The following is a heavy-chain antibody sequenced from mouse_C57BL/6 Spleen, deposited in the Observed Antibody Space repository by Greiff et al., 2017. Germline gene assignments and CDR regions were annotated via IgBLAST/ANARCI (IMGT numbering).Heavy chain of an antibody. V-gene: IGHV1-52*01. CDR1: GYTFTSYW. CDR2: IDPSDSAT. CDR3: ARSPSGSMDY. J-gene: IGHJ4*01. D-gene: IGHD4-1*01. Sequence: QVQLQQPGAELVRPGSSVKLSCKASGYTFTSYWMHWVKQRPIQGLEWIGNIDPSDSATHYNQKFKDKATLTVDKSSSTAYMQLSSLTSEDSAVYYCARSPSGSMDYWGQGTSVTVSS.